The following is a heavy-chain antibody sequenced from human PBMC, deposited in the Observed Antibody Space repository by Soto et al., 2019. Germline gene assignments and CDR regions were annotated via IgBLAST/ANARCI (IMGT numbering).Heavy chain of an antibody. J-gene: IGHJ4*02. CDR2: ISSASSYI. Sequence: EVQLVESGGGLVKPGGSLRLSCATSGFTFGSYTMNWVRQAPGKGLEWVSCISSASSYIYYADSVQGRFTISRDNSEKSLYLHMNSLRAEDTAVYFCARGSGYAYGSLDHWGQGVLVTVSS. CDR3: ARGSGYAYGSLDH. V-gene: IGHV3-21*02. CDR1: GFTFGSYT. D-gene: IGHD5-18*01.